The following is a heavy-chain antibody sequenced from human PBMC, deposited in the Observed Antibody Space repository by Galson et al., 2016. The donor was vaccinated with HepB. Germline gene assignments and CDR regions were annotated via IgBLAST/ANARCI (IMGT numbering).Heavy chain of an antibody. D-gene: IGHD5-18*01. V-gene: IGHV3-64*04. Sequence: SLRLSCAASGFSFSSFAMHWVRQAPGKGLESVSGISSDGGSTYYADSVTGRFTISRDNSKNTLYLQMNSLRAEDTAVHYCAKELYSYGPQAHFDYWGQGTLVTVSS. CDR1: GFSFSSFA. CDR3: AKELYSYGPQAHFDY. CDR2: ISSDGGST. J-gene: IGHJ4*02.